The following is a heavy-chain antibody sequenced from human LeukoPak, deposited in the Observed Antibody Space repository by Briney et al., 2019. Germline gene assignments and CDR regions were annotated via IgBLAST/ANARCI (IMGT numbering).Heavy chain of an antibody. Sequence: SETLSLTCTISGVSISGYYLSWIRQPAGKGLEWIGRIYSSGSTDYNPSLKSRATMSVDTSKNQLSLKLSSVTAADTAVYYCARWDNVIFYDSFDIWGQGTVVTVSS. J-gene: IGHJ3*02. CDR1: GVSISGYY. CDR2: IYSSGST. V-gene: IGHV4-4*07. D-gene: IGHD5/OR15-5a*01. CDR3: ARWDNVIFYDSFDI.